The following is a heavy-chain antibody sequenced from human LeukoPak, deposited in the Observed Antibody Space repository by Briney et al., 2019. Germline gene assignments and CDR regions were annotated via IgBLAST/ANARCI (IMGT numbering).Heavy chain of an antibody. CDR3: AKQIGELPIDY. Sequence: PGGSLRLSCAASGFTFSIYAMSWVRQAPGKGLEWVSAISGSGGSKYYADSVEGRFTISRDNSKNTLYLQMNSLRAEDTAVYYCAKQIGELPIDYWGQGTLVTVSS. D-gene: IGHD3-10*01. V-gene: IGHV3-23*01. J-gene: IGHJ4*02. CDR2: ISGSGGSK. CDR1: GFTFSIYA.